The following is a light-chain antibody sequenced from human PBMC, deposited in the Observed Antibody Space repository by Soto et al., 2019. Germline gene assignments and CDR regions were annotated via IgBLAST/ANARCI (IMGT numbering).Light chain of an antibody. CDR1: QSVGAT. CDR2: GAS. CDR3: QQYADLPTT. V-gene: IGKV3-15*01. J-gene: IGKJ1*01. Sequence: EIVMTQSPVTLSVFPWERATLSCRASQSVGATVAWYHQRPGQAPRLLISGASTRATGVPARVSASGSGTAFTLTITSLQSDDFGVYYCQQYADLPTTFGQGTKVDIK.